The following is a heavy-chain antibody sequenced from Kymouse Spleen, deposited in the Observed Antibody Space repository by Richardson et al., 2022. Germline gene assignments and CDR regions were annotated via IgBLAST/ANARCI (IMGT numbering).Heavy chain of an antibody. V-gene: IGHV3-21*03. CDR2: ISSSSSYI. CDR3: ASYSSSWGFDY. Sequence: EVQLVESGGGLVKPGGSLRLSCAASGFTFSSYSMNWVRQAPGKGLEWVSSISSSSSYIYYADSVKGRFTISRDNAKNSLYLQMNSLRAEDTAVYYCASYSSSWGFDYWGQGTLVTVSS. CDR1: GFTFSSYS. J-gene: IGHJ4*02. D-gene: IGHD6-13*01.